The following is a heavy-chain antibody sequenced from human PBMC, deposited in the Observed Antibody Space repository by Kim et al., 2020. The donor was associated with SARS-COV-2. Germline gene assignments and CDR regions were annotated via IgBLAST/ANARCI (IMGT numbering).Heavy chain of an antibody. CDR3: ARHQNTGNSSFDY. CDR2: IYPADSDT. Sequence: GESLKISCKGSGYTFSTYWIGWVRQMPGKGLEWMGIIYPADSDTRYSPSFQGQVTISADKSIGTAYLQWSSLKASDTAMYYCARHQNTGNSSFDYWGHGTLVTVS. J-gene: IGHJ4*01. D-gene: IGHD6-6*01. V-gene: IGHV5-51*01. CDR1: GYTFSTYW.